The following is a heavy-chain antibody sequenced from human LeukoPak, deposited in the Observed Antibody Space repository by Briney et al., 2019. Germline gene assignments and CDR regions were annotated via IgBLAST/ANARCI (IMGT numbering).Heavy chain of an antibody. CDR1: GASISSYY. CDR3: ARESERWPFDY. Sequence: SKTLSLTCTVSGASISSYYWSWIRQPPGKGLEWIGYIFHSGSTNYNPSLKSRVTISVDTSKNQFSLKLSSVTAADTAVYYCARESERWPFDYWGQGTLVAVSS. CDR2: IFHSGST. V-gene: IGHV4-59*01. D-gene: IGHD5-24*01. J-gene: IGHJ4*02.